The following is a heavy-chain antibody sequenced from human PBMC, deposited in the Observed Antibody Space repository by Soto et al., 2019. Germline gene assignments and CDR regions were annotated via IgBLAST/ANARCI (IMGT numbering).Heavy chain of an antibody. CDR3: ARSRRGAYSSGWYSPSGYYNYGIDV. CDR2: IYPGDSDT. CDR1: GYSFTSYW. Sequence: LGESLKISCKGSGYSFTSYWIGWVRQMPGKGLEWMGIIYPGDSDTRYSPSFQGQVTISADKSISTAYLQWSSLKASDTAMYYCARSRRGAYSSGWYSPSGYYNYGIDVWGQGTKVT. J-gene: IGHJ6*02. D-gene: IGHD6-19*01. V-gene: IGHV5-51*01.